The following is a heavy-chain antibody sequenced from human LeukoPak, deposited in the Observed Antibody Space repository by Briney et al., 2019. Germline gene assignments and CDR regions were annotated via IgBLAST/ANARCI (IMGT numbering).Heavy chain of an antibody. CDR3: ARHGGFFQDS. D-gene: IGHD3-16*01. CDR2: IHQSGST. Sequence: PSETLSLTCAVSGYSIRSGYYWGWIRQTPGQGLEWIGQIHQSGSTAYNPSLKSRVTISIDTSKKQFSLNLISVTAADTAVYFCARHGGFFQDSWGQGTLVTVSS. CDR1: GYSIRSGYY. J-gene: IGHJ5*01. V-gene: IGHV4-38-2*01.